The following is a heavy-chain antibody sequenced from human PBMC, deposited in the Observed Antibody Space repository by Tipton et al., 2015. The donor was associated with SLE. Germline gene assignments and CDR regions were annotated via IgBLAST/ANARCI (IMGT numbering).Heavy chain of an antibody. D-gene: IGHD6-19*01. J-gene: IGHJ5*02. Sequence: TLSLTCTVSGGSISSYYWSWIRQPPGKGLEWIGYIYYSGSTNYNPSLKNRVTISVDTSKNQFSLKLSPVTAADTAVYYCAREEYSSGWTEVHWFDPWGQGTLVTVSS. CDR2: IYYSGST. CDR1: GGSISSYY. CDR3: AREEYSSGWTEVHWFDP. V-gene: IGHV4-59*01.